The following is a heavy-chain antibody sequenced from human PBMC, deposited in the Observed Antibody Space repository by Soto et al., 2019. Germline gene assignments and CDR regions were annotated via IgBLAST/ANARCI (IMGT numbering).Heavy chain of an antibody. J-gene: IGHJ4*02. CDR2: TIPTFGAG. CDR3: ARRQTSGYNRYFDS. D-gene: IGHD5-12*01. V-gene: IGHV1-69*06. Sequence: ASVKVSCKASGGTFSSNPISWMRQAPGQGLEWMGGTIPTFGAGSYAQRFQGRLTITADKSTNTAYMELSSLRPEDTAVYYCARRQTSGYNRYFDSWGQGTLVTVSS. CDR1: GGTFSSNP.